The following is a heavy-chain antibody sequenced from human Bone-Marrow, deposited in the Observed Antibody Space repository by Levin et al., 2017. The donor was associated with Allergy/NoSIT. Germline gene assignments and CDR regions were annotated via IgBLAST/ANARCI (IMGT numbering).Heavy chain of an antibody. V-gene: IGHV3-23*01. CDR2: FSGNGDNK. CDR3: AKDTYFYGSPTYNCRAFES. Sequence: GGSLRLSCAASGFTLIKYGMSWVRQAPGKGLEWVSSFSGNGDNKFYADSVQGRYTISRDSSTNTLFLQMNSLRVEDTAIYYCAKDTYFYGSPTYNCRAFESWGQGTLVAVSS. J-gene: IGHJ4*02. CDR1: GFTLIKYG. D-gene: IGHD3-10*01.